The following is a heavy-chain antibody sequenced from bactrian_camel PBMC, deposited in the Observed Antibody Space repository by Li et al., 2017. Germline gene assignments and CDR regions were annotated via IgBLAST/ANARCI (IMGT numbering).Heavy chain of an antibody. J-gene: IGHJ4*01. CDR1: GFTYAHYC. Sequence: HVQLVESGGGSVQAGGSLSLSCAASGFTYAHYCMGWFRQAPGKEREGVAAFASDGKTTYAESVKGRSTISVDNAKNTLFLEMNSLKPEDTAMYYCAARQYGTCAVDGSEYKFWGQGTQVTVS. D-gene: IGHD7*01. CDR3: AARQYGTCAVDGSEYKF. V-gene: IGHV3S55*01. CDR2: FASDGKT.